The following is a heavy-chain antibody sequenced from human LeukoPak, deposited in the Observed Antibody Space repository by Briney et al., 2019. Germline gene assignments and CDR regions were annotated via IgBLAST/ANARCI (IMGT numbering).Heavy chain of an antibody. V-gene: IGHV3-48*04. CDR2: ISSSSSTI. CDR3: AREGSGSYYRMDAFDI. Sequence: GGSLRLSCAASGITVNTNYMSWVRQAPGKGLEWVSYISSSSSTIYYADSVKGRFTISRDNAKNSLYLQMNSLRAEDTAVYYCAREGSGSYYRMDAFDIWGQGTMVTVSS. D-gene: IGHD1-26*01. CDR1: GITVNTNY. J-gene: IGHJ3*02.